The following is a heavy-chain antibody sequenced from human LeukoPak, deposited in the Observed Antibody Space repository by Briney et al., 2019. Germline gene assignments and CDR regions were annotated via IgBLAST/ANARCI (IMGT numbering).Heavy chain of an antibody. V-gene: IGHV3-23*01. D-gene: IGHD3-9*01. CDR1: GFTFSSYG. CDR3: ASNHYDILTGYQTVDAFDI. J-gene: IGHJ3*02. CDR2: ISGSGRST. Sequence: GGTLRLSCAASGFTFSSYGMNWVRQAPGKGLEWVSAISGSGRSTYYADSVKGRFAISRDNSKNTLYLQMNSLRAEDTAVYYCASNHYDILTGYQTVDAFDIWGQGTMVTVSS.